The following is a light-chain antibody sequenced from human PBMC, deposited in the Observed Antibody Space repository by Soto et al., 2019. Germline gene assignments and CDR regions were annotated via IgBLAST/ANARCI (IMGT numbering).Light chain of an antibody. CDR3: AGWDGSLKGFV. V-gene: IGLV1-44*01. Sequence: QSVLTQPPSASGTPGQRVTISCSGSSSNIGSNTVNWYQQVPGTAPKLLIYENNHRPSGVPDRFSCSKSGTSASLVISGLQSEDEAEYFCAGWDGSLKGFVFGTGTKLTVL. CDR2: ENN. J-gene: IGLJ1*01. CDR1: SSNIGSNT.